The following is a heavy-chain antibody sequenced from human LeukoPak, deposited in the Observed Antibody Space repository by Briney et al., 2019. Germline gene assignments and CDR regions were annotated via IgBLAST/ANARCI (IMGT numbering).Heavy chain of an antibody. Sequence: GGSLRLSCAASGFTFSSYEMNWVRQAPGKGLEWVSYISSSGSTIYYADSVKGRFTISRDNAKNSLYLQMNSLRAEDTAVYYYARESGSYYVFDYWGQGTLVTVSS. D-gene: IGHD1-26*01. V-gene: IGHV3-48*03. CDR3: ARESGSYYVFDY. CDR2: ISSSGSTI. J-gene: IGHJ4*02. CDR1: GFTFSSYE.